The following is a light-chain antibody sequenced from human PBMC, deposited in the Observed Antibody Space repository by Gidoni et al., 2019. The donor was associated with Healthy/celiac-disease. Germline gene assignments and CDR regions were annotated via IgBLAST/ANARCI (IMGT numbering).Light chain of an antibody. CDR3: QQYNSYPLT. V-gene: IGKV1-5*03. CDR2: KAS. J-gene: IGKJ4*01. CDR1: QSISSW. Sequence: DIQMTQSPSTLSASVGDRVTRTCRASQSISSWLAWYQQKPGKAPKLLIYKASSLESGVPSRFSGSGSGTEFTLTISSLQPDDFATYYCQQYNSYPLTFGGXTKVEIK.